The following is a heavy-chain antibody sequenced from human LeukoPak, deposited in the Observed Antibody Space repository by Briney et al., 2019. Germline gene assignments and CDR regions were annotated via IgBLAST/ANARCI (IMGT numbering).Heavy chain of an antibody. CDR1: GFTVSTNY. V-gene: IGHV3-53*01. Sequence: GGSLRLSCAASGFTVSTNYMSWVRQAPGKGLEWVSVSYSGGSLYYADSVKGRFTISRDNSKNTLYLQMNSLRAEDTAVYFRAREEHYRRYFALWGRGTLVTVSS. CDR2: SYSGGSL. D-gene: IGHD3-16*02. J-gene: IGHJ2*01. CDR3: AREEHYRRYFAL.